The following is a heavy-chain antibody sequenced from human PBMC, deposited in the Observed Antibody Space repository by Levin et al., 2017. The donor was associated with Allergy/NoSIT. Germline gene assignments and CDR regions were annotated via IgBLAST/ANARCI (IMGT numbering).Heavy chain of an antibody. CDR2: ITGGGSDT. CDR3: AKKQAGTSGFSFDV. V-gene: IGHV3-23*01. D-gene: IGHD6-19*01. CDR1: GFAFGDYA. J-gene: IGHJ3*01. Sequence: GGSLRLSCAASGFAFGDYAMTWVRQAPGKGLEWVSDITGGGSDTWYGDSVKGRFTVSRDNSKDMLYLELNSLRVEDTGIYYCAKKQAGTSGFSFDVWGQGTTVTDSS.